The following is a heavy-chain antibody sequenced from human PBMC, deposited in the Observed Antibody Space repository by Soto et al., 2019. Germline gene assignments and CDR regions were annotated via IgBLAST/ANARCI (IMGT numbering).Heavy chain of an antibody. Sequence: ASVKVSCKASGYTFTSYAMNWVRQAPGQRLEWMGWINAGNGNTKYSQKFQGRVTITRDTSASTAYMELSSLRSEDTAVDYCARDPGYSYGNMWGQGTLVTVSS. J-gene: IGHJ4*02. CDR2: INAGNGNT. CDR3: ARDPGYSYGNM. CDR1: GYTFTSYA. D-gene: IGHD5-18*01. V-gene: IGHV1-3*01.